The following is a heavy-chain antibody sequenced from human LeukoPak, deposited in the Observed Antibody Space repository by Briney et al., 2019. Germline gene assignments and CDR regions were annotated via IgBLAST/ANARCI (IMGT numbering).Heavy chain of an antibody. Sequence: GGSLRLSCVASGFTFSNYWMSWVRQAPGKGLEWVANIKQDGSEKYYVDSVKGRFTISRDNAKNSLYLQMNSLRAEDTAVYYCARGRIAAAANWFDPWGQGTLVTVSS. D-gene: IGHD6-13*01. CDR2: IKQDGSEK. V-gene: IGHV3-7*01. J-gene: IGHJ5*02. CDR3: ARGRIAAAANWFDP. CDR1: GFTFSNYW.